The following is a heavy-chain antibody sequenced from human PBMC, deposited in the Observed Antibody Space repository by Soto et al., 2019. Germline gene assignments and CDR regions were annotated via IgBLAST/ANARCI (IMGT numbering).Heavy chain of an antibody. Sequence: GGSLRLSCAASGFTFSGSAMHWVRQASGKGLEWVGRIRDKANSYATAYTASVKGRFTISRDDSKNTAYLQMNSLKTEDTAVYYCTRLYCGRPLNGFDIWGQGTMVTVSS. V-gene: IGHV3-73*01. CDR2: IRDKANSYAT. CDR3: TRLYCGRPLNGFDI. D-gene: IGHD2-21*01. CDR1: GFTFSGSA. J-gene: IGHJ3*02.